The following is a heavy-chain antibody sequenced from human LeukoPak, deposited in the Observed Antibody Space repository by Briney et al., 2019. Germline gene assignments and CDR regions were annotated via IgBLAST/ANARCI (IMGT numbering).Heavy chain of an antibody. CDR1: GGSISDYY. Sequence: PSETLFLTCTVSGGSISDYYWSWIRQPPGKGLEWIGYIYYSGSTNYNPSLKSRVTISVDTSKNQFSLRLNSVTAADTAVYYCARDRDDHNGYYYFDFWGQGTPVTVSS. V-gene: IGHV4-59*01. CDR2: IYYSGST. J-gene: IGHJ4*02. CDR3: ARDRDDHNGYYYFDF. D-gene: IGHD5-24*01.